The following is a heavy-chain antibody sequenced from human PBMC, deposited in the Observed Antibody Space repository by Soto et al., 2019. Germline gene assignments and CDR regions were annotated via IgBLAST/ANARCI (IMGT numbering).Heavy chain of an antibody. V-gene: IGHV3-21*01. D-gene: IGHD2-2*01. J-gene: IGHJ6*03. CDR2: ISSSSSYI. Sequence: EVQLVESGGGLVKPGVSLRLSCAASGFTFSSYSMNWVRQAPGKGLEWVSSISSSSSYIYYADSVKGRFTISRDNAKNSLYLQMNSLRAEDTAVYYCARDQGYCSSTSCYNYYYYYMDVWGKGTTVTVSS. CDR3: ARDQGYCSSTSCYNYYYYYMDV. CDR1: GFTFSSYS.